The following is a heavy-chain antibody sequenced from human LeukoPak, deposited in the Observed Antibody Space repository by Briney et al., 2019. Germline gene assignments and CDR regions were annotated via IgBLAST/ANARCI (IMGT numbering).Heavy chain of an antibody. J-gene: IGHJ5*02. Sequence: SETLSLTCAVYGGSFSGYYWSWIRQPPGKGLEWIGEINHSGSTNYNPSLKSRVTISVDTSKNQFSLKLSSVTAADTAVYYCARHNDFWSGYLAIDPWGQGTLVTVSS. V-gene: IGHV4-34*01. CDR2: INHSGST. CDR1: GGSFSGYY. D-gene: IGHD3-3*01. CDR3: ARHNDFWSGYLAIDP.